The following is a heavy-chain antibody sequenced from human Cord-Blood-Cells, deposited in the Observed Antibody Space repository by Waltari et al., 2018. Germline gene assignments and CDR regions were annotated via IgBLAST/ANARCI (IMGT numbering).Heavy chain of an antibody. V-gene: IGHV4-38-2*01. Sequence: QVQLQESGPGLVKPSATLSLTCAVSGYSISSGSYWGRLRLPPVKGPVWVGSIYHSGSTYYNPSLKSRVTISVDTSKNQFSLKLSSVTAADTAVYYCARTSTPSTYYDFWSGYFANWFDPWGQGTLVTVSS. J-gene: IGHJ5*02. D-gene: IGHD3-3*01. CDR2: IYHSGST. CDR1: GYSISSGSY. CDR3: ARTSTPSTYYDFWSGYFANWFDP.